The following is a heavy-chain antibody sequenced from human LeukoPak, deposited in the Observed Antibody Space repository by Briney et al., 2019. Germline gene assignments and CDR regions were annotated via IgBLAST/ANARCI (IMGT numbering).Heavy chain of an antibody. D-gene: IGHD3-22*01. CDR3: ATDQDHGYFRQ. V-gene: IGHV3-74*01. CDR2: INSDGSST. Sequence: PGGSLRLSCAASGFTFSSYWMHWVRQAPGKGLVWVSRINSDGSSTSYAHSVKGRFTISRDNAKNTLYLQMNSLRAEDTAVFYCATDQDHGYFRQWGQGSLVIVSS. J-gene: IGHJ1*01. CDR1: GFTFSSYW.